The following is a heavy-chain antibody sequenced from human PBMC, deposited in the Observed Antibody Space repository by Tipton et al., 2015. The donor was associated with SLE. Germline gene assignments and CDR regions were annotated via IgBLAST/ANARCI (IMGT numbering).Heavy chain of an antibody. Sequence: TLSLTCIVSRYSISSGYYWGWMRQAPGKELEWVGSFYHSANTYYNPSLTSRVTISADTSKNQFSLKLSSVTAADTAVYYCARGGAITMGQGEVDYWGQGTLVTVSS. CDR1: RYSISSGYY. CDR3: ARGGAITMGQGEVDY. V-gene: IGHV4-38-2*02. CDR2: FYHSANT. J-gene: IGHJ4*02. D-gene: IGHD3-10*01.